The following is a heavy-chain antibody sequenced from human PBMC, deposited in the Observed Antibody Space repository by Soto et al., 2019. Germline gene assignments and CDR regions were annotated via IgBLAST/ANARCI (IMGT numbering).Heavy chain of an antibody. J-gene: IGHJ6*03. CDR3: ARSHGDYGSGYYYYYMDV. V-gene: IGHV1-2*04. Sequence: QVQLVQSGAEVKKPGASVTVSCKASGYTFTGYYMHWVRQAPAQGLEWMGWINPNSGGTNYAQKFQGWVTMTSDTSISTAYMELSRLRSDDTAVYYCARSHGDYGSGYYYYYMDVWGKGTPVTVSS. D-gene: IGHD4-17*01. CDR2: INPNSGGT. CDR1: GYTFTGYY.